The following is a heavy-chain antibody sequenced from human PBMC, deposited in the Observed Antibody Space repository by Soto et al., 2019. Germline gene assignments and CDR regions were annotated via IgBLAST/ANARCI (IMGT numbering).Heavy chain of an antibody. CDR2: INHSGST. D-gene: IGHD3-9*01. CDR1: GGSFSGYY. Sequence: QVQLQQWGAGLLKPSETLTLTCAVYGGSFSGYYWSWIRQPPGKGLEWIGEINHSGSTNYNPSLKSRVTISVDTSKNQFSLKLSSVTAADTAVYYCARAVFRYFDWLSPPLGYWGQGTLVTVSS. V-gene: IGHV4-34*01. CDR3: ARAVFRYFDWLSPPLGY. J-gene: IGHJ4*02.